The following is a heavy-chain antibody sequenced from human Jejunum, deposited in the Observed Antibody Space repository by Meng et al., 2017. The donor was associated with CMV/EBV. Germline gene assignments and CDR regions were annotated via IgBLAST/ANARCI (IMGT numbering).Heavy chain of an antibody. CDR3: ARDRDTTGATYYYNGIDV. CDR1: NSHP. Sequence: NSHPMHWVRQAPGKGQEWLAVISDEGFNRYHADSVTGRFTVSRDNTKNTVYLQLNNLGPEDTAVYYCARDRDTTGATYYYNGIDVWGQGTTVTVSS. CDR2: ISDEGFNR. V-gene: IGHV3-30*04. J-gene: IGHJ6*02. D-gene: IGHD3-10*01.